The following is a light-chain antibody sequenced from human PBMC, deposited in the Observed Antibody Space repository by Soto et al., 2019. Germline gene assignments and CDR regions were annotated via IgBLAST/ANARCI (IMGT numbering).Light chain of an antibody. CDR3: QHYNNWSWT. Sequence: EIVMTQSPATLSVSPGERATLSCRASQSVSSNLAGYQQKPGQAPRLLIYGASTKATGFPARFSGSGSGTEFTLTISSLQSEEFAVYYCQHYNNWSWTFGQGTKVEIK. J-gene: IGKJ1*01. CDR2: GAS. V-gene: IGKV3-15*01. CDR1: QSVSSN.